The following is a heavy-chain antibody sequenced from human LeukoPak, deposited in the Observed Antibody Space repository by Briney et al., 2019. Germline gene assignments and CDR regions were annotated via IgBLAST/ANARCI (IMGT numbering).Heavy chain of an antibody. CDR1: GFTFTSYG. D-gene: IGHD1-1*01. CDR2: ISYDGSNK. J-gene: IGHJ4*02. V-gene: IGHV3-30*18. CDR3: AKETYNWND. Sequence: PGGSLRLSCAASGFTFTSYGMHWVRQAPGKGLEWVAVISYDGSNKYYADSVKGRFTISRDSSKNMLYLQMNSLRAEDTAMYYCAKETYNWNDWGQGTLVTVSS.